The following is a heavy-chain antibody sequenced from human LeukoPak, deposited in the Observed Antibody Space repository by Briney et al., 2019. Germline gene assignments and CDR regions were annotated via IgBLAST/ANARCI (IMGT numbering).Heavy chain of an antibody. D-gene: IGHD5-12*01. Sequence: SVKVSCKASGGTFSSYAISWVRQAPGQGLEWMGRIIPILGIANYAQKFQGRVTITADKSTSTAYMELSSLRSEDTAVYYCARSLVRPQTARLVVDFGSGYDPIYYYGMDVWGQGTTVTVSS. CDR2: IIPILGIA. CDR1: GGTFSSYA. V-gene: IGHV1-69*04. J-gene: IGHJ6*02. CDR3: ARSLVRPQTARLVVDFGSGYDPIYYYGMDV.